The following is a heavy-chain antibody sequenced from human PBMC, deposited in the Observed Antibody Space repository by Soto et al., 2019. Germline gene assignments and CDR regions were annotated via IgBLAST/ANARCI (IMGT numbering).Heavy chain of an antibody. D-gene: IGHD6-6*01. CDR1: GGTFSSYA. J-gene: IGHJ6*02. CDR3: ARVYSSSSDQYDPPAYYYYGMDV. V-gene: IGHV1-69*01. CDR2: IIPILGTA. Sequence: QVQLVQSGAEVKKPGSSVKVSCKASGGTFSSYAISWVRQAPGQGLEWMGGIIPILGTANYAQKFQGRVTITADESTSTAYMELSSLRSEDTAVYYCARVYSSSSDQYDPPAYYYYGMDVWGQGTTVTVSS.